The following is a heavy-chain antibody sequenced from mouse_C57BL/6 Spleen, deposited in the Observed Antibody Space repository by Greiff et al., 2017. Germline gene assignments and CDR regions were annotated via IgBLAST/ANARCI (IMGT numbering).Heavy chain of an antibody. CDR1: GYTFTSYG. V-gene: IGHV1-81*01. CDR3: ARSAYDPLYYFDY. Sequence: QVQLKQSGAELARPGASVKLSCKASGYTFTSYGISWVKQRTGQGLEWIGEIYPRSGNTYYNEKFKGKATLTADKSSSTAYMELRSLTSEDSAVYFCARSAYDPLYYFDYWGQGTTLTVSS. D-gene: IGHD6-5*01. CDR2: IYPRSGNT. J-gene: IGHJ2*01.